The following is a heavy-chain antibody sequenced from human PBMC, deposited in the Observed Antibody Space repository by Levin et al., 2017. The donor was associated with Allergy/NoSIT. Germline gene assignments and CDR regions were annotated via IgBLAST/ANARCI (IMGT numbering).Heavy chain of an antibody. CDR3: ARKVLSGGPGGYFLYY. CDR2: IKQDGSEK. V-gene: IGHV3-7*01. CDR1: GFSFSRYW. J-gene: IGHJ4*02. D-gene: IGHD5-18*01. Sequence: GGSLRLSCAASGFSFSRYWMTWVRQAPGKGLEWVANIKQDGSEKDYVESVKGRFTVSRDNARTSVFLQMDSLRVEDTGVYYCARKVLSGGPGGYFLYYWGQGILISVSS.